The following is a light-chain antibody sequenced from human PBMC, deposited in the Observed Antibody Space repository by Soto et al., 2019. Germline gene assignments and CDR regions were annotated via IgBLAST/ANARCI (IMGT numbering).Light chain of an antibody. Sequence: DIQMTQSPSTLSASVGDRVTITCRASQSISPWLAWYQQKPGKAPKLLIFDASNLESGVPSRFSGSGSGTEFTLTISSLQPDDFATYHCQQLTSYPRSTFGQGTRLEIK. CDR3: QQLTSYPRST. CDR2: DAS. V-gene: IGKV1-5*01. CDR1: QSISPW. J-gene: IGKJ5*01.